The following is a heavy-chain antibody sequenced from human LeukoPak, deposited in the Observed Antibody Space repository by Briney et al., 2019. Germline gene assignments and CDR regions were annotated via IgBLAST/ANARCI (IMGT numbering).Heavy chain of an antibody. CDR3: ARGPSGWYGGNWFDP. J-gene: IGHJ5*02. CDR2: IYYSGST. Sequence: SETLSLTCTVSGGSISSGSYYWSWIRQPPGKGLEWIGSIYYSGSTYYNPSLKSRVTISVDTSKNQFSLKLSSVTAADTAVYYCARGPSGWYGGNWFDPWGQGTLVTVSS. V-gene: IGHV4-39*07. CDR1: GGSISSGSYY. D-gene: IGHD6-19*01.